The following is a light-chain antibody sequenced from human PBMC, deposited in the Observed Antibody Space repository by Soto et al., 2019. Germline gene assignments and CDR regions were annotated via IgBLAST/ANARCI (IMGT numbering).Light chain of an antibody. Sequence: QSVLTQPASVSGSPGQSITISCTGTGSDVGGYNYVSWYQHHPGKAPKLMIYEVSNRPSGVSNRFSGSKSGNTASLTISGLQAEDEADYYCSSYTSSSTPYVFGTGTKVTVL. V-gene: IGLV2-14*01. J-gene: IGLJ1*01. CDR1: GSDVGGYNY. CDR2: EVS. CDR3: SSYTSSSTPYV.